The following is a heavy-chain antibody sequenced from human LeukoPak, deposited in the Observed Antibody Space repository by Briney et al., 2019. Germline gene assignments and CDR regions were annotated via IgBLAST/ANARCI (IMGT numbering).Heavy chain of an antibody. CDR2: IIGTGGYT. Sequence: GGSLRLSCAASGFTFNSYAMSWVRQAPGKGLEWVSAIIGTGGYTYYADSVEGRFTVSRDNSKNTVYLQMNSLRAEDTAIYYYAKRKSGSSGLYYFDYWGQGTLVTVSS. J-gene: IGHJ4*02. V-gene: IGHV3-23*01. D-gene: IGHD3-10*01. CDR1: GFTFNSYA. CDR3: AKRKSGSSGLYYFDY.